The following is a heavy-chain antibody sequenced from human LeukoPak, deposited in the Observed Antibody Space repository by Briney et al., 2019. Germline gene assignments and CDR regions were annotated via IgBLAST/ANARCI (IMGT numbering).Heavy chain of an antibody. V-gene: IGHV1-69*04. CDR3: ARDQGLTAPPPYGLDV. J-gene: IGHJ6*02. Sequence: SVKVSCKTSGGTFSTSAITWVRQAPRQGLEWMGRIIPVLNITTYAQRFQGRVTITADTSTSTVYMELSSLRSEETAVYYCARDQGLTAPPPYGLDVWGQGTTVIVSS. CDR2: IIPVLNIT. CDR1: GGTFSTSA. D-gene: IGHD5-18*01.